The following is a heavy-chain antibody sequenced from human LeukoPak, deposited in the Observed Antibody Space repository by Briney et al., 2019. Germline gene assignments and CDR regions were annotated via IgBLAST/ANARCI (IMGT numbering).Heavy chain of an antibody. CDR2: ISSSSSYI. D-gene: IGHD3-22*01. CDR1: GFTFSSYS. J-gene: IGHJ4*02. Sequence: PGGSLRLSCAASGFTFSSYSMTWVRQAPGKGLEWVSSISSSSSYIYYADSVKGRFTISRDNAKNSLYLRMNSLRAEDTAVYYCARDSVGGYYDSSGYPPDYWGQGTLVTVSS. CDR3: ARDSVGGYYDSSGYPPDY. V-gene: IGHV3-21*01.